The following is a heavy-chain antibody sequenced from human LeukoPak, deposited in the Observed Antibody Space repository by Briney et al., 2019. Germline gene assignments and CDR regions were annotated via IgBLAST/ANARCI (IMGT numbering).Heavy chain of an antibody. CDR3: ARGTRHFDY. V-gene: IGHV4-38-2*02. D-gene: IGHD1-14*01. J-gene: IGHJ4*02. CDR2: IYHSGST. CDR1: GYSISSGYY. Sequence: SETLSLTCTVSGYSISSGYYWGWIRQPPGKGLEWIGSIYHSGSTYYNPSLKSRVTISVDTSKNQFPLKLSSVTAADTAVYYCARGTRHFDYWGQGTLVTVSS.